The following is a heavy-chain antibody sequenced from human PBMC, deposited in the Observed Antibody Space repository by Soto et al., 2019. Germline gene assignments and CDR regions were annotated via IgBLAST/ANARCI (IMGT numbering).Heavy chain of an antibody. CDR3: AREKFPTPASYYYYGKDV. V-gene: IGHV1-69*01. Sequence: QVQLVQSGAEVKKPGSSVKVSCKASGGTFSSYAISWVRQAPGQGLEWMGGIIPIFGTANYAQKFQGRVTITADESTSTAYMELSSLRSEDTAVYYCAREKFPTPASYYYYGKDVWGQGTTVTVSS. J-gene: IGHJ6*02. CDR1: GGTFSSYA. CDR2: IIPIFGTA.